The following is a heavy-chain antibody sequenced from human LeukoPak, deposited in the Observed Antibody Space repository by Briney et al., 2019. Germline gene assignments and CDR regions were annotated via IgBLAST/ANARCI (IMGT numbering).Heavy chain of an antibody. Sequence: PGGSLRLSCAASGFTFSRNAMHWVRQPPGKGLGWVAVISYDGSNKYYAYSAKGRFTISRDNSKSTLYLQMNSLRAEGTAVYFCARAKWAGRSRDASFDCWGQGTLVTVSS. V-gene: IGHV3-30*04. CDR3: ARAKWAGRSRDASFDC. CDR2: ISYDGSNK. J-gene: IGHJ4*02. D-gene: IGHD3-10*01. CDR1: GFTFSRNA.